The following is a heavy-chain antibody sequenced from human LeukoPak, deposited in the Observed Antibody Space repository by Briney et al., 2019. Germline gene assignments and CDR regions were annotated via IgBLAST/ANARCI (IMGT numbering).Heavy chain of an antibody. Sequence: ASVKVSCKSSGYTFTSYYMYWVRQAPGQGLEWMGIINPSGGSTSYAQKFQGRVTMTRDTSTSTVYMELSSLRSEDTAVYYCARDSGYYGGDCYPNNWFDPWGQGTLVTVSS. CDR3: ARDSGYYGGDCYPNNWFDP. D-gene: IGHD2-21*02. J-gene: IGHJ5*02. V-gene: IGHV1-46*01. CDR2: INPSGGST. CDR1: GYTFTSYY.